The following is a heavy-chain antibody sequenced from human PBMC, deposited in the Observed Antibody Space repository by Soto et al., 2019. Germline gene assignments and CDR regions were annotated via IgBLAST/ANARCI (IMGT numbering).Heavy chain of an antibody. J-gene: IGHJ6*02. D-gene: IGHD1-26*01. V-gene: IGHV4-4*07. Sequence: SETLSLTSTVSGASISSYYWSWIRHPAGNGREWVGRIYTSGSTNYNPSLKSRVTMSVDTSKDQLSLKLSSVTAADSAVYDCGRCLVGATHANPFYYYYGMDVWGQGTTVTVSS. CDR1: GASISSYY. CDR3: GRCLVGATHANPFYYYYGMDV. CDR2: IYTSGST.